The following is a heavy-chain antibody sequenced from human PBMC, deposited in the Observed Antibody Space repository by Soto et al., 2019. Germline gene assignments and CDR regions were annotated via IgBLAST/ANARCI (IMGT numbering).Heavy chain of an antibody. J-gene: IGHJ4*02. CDR3: ARARATIAAAAIFDC. CDR1: GGSISTSNW. Sequence: QVQLQESGPGLVKPSGTLSLTCAVSGGSISTSNWWSWVRQPPGKGLEWIGEVYRTGNTNYNPSLESRLTISVDKSKTQFSLKLTSVPAADTAVYYCARARATIAAAAIFDCWGQGTLVTVSS. D-gene: IGHD6-13*01. CDR2: VYRTGNT. V-gene: IGHV4-4*02.